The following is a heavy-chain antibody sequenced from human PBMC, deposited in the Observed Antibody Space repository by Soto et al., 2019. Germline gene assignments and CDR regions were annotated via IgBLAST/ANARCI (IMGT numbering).Heavy chain of an antibody. D-gene: IGHD5-12*01. Sequence: QVQLVESGGGVVQPGRSLRLSCAASGFTFSSYGMHWVRQAPGKGLEWVAVISYDGSNKYYADSVKGRFTISRDNSKNTLYLQMNSMRAEDTAVYYCANDLGGYDDYWGQGNLVTVSS. CDR1: GFTFSSYG. J-gene: IGHJ4*02. CDR3: ANDLGGYDDY. CDR2: ISYDGSNK. V-gene: IGHV3-30*18.